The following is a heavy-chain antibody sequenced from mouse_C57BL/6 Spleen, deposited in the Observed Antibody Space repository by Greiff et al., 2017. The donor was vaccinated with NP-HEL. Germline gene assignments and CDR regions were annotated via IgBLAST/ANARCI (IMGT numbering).Heavy chain of an antibody. CDR1: GYTFTSYW. Sequence: QVHVKQPGAELVKPGASVKLSCKASGYTFTSYWMHWVKQRPGQGLEWIGMIHPNSGSTNYNEKFKSKATLTVDKSSSTAYMQLSSLTSEDSAVYYCANDCYYWGRAMGGWGQGTSVTVSS. D-gene: IGHD2-3*01. CDR3: ANDCYYWGRAMGG. J-gene: IGHJ4*01. CDR2: IHPNSGST. V-gene: IGHV1-64*01.